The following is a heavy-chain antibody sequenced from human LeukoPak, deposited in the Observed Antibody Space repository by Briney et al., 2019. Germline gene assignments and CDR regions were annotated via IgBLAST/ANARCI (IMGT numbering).Heavy chain of an antibody. CDR1: GYTFTSYA. D-gene: IGHD4-17*01. V-gene: IGHV1-3*03. Sequence: ASVKVSCKASGYTFTSYAVHWVRQAPGQSLEWMGWINAGNGNTKYSQEFQGRVTITGDTSASTAYMELSSLRSEDMAVYYCARGSLDGAVTYYYYYMDVRGKGTTVTVSS. CDR2: INAGNGNT. CDR3: ARGSLDGAVTYYYYYMDV. J-gene: IGHJ6*03.